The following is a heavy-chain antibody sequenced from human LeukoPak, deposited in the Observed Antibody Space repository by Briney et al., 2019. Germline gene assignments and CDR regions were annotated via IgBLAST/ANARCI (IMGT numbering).Heavy chain of an antibody. CDR3: AREAGGLDY. V-gene: IGHV3-7*01. J-gene: IGHJ4*02. CDR1: GFTFSSYE. Sequence: GGSLRLSCAASGFTFSSYEMNWVRQAPGKGLEWVANIKQDGSEKYYVDSVKGRFTISRDNAKNSLYLQMNSLRAEDTAVYYCAREAGGLDYWGQGTLVTVSS. CDR2: IKQDGSEK. D-gene: IGHD6-13*01.